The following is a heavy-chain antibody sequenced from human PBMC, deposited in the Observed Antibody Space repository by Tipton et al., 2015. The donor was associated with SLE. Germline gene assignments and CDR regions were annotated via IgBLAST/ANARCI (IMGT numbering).Heavy chain of an antibody. CDR3: ARRVYGGSYHDS. V-gene: IGHV4-39*01. Sequence: LRLSCTVSGGPIYSSNYYWGWIRQPPGQGLEWIGNIYYTGLTYYNPPLKSRVTMSVDTSNNQFSLTLSSVTAADTAVYYCARRVYGGSYHDSWGQGTLVTVSS. CDR2: IYYTGLT. J-gene: IGHJ4*02. CDR1: GGPIYSSNYY. D-gene: IGHD2-15*01.